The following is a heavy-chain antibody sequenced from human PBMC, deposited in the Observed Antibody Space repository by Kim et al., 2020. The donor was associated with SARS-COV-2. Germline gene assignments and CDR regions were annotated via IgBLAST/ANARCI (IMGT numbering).Heavy chain of an antibody. V-gene: IGHV3-30*13. Sequence: GGSLRLSCAASGFTFSSHPFHWVRQAPGRGLEWVAVISSVGSSRYYSESVNGRFTISRDNSRNSVYLQTDSLKPEDTAVYYCARDASTSIWFVKLDQWGQGALVTGS. CDR1: GFTFSSHP. D-gene: IGHD3-10*01. CDR2: ISSVGSSR. J-gene: IGHJ4*02. CDR3: ARDASTSIWFVKLDQ.